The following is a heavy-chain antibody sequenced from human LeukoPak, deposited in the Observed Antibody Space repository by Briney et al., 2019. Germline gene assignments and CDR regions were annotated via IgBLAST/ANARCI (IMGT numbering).Heavy chain of an antibody. D-gene: IGHD7-27*01. J-gene: IGHJ4*02. CDR1: GGTFSSYA. CDR2: IIPIFGTA. CDR3: ARDLTGFDY. Sequence: RASVTVSCKASGGTFSSYAISWVRQAPGQGLEWMGGIIPIFGTAKYAQKFQGRVTITADESTSTAYMELSSLRSEDTAVYYCARDLTGFDYWGQGTLVTVSS. V-gene: IGHV1-69*13.